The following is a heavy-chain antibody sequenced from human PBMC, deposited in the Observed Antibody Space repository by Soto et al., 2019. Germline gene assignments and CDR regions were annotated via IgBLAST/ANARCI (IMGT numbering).Heavy chain of an antibody. J-gene: IGHJ6*02. CDR1: GGTFSSYA. CDR3: ARATQLVASQGYYYGMDV. V-gene: IGHV1-69*12. D-gene: IGHD6-13*01. Sequence: QVQLVQSGAEVKKPGSSVKVSCKASGGTFSSYAISWVRQAPGQGLEWMGGIIPIFGTANYAQKFQGRVTITADESTSTAYMELSSLRSEDMAVYYCARATQLVASQGYYYGMDVWGQGTTVTVSS. CDR2: IIPIFGTA.